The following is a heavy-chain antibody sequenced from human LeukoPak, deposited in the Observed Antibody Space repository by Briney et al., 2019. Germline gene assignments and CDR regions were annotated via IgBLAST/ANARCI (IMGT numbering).Heavy chain of an antibody. D-gene: IGHD5-18*01. CDR1: GYTFTSYD. CDR2: MNPNSGNT. V-gene: IGHV1-8*01. Sequence: ASVKVSCKASGYTFTSYDINWVRQATGQGLEWMGWMNPNSGNTGYAQKFQGRVTMTRNTSISTAYMELSSLRSEDTAVYYCARGSGFGIQLPHYYYYYMDVWGKGTTVTISS. J-gene: IGHJ6*03. CDR3: ARGSGFGIQLPHYYYYYMDV.